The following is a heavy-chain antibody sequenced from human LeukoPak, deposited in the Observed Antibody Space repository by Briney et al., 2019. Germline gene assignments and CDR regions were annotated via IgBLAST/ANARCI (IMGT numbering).Heavy chain of an antibody. D-gene: IGHD6-19*01. Sequence: GGSLRLSCAASGFTFSSYAMSWVRQAPGKGLECASAISGSGGSTYYADSVKGRFTISRDNSKNTLYLQINSLRAEDTAVYYCAKSKSSGWYYFDYWGQGTLVTLSS. V-gene: IGHV3-23*01. CDR2: ISGSGGST. J-gene: IGHJ4*02. CDR1: GFTFSSYA. CDR3: AKSKSSGWYYFDY.